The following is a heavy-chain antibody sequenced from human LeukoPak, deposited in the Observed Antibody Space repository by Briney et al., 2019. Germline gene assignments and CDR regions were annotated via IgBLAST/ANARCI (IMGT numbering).Heavy chain of an antibody. Sequence: TSETLSFTCTVSGGSISSYYWSWIRLPPGKGLEWIGYIYYSGSTNYNPSLKSRVTISVDTSKNQFSLKLSSVTAADTAVYYCASSEYSSSSPDYWGQGTLVTVSS. CDR3: ASSEYSSSSPDY. CDR1: GGSISSYY. V-gene: IGHV4-59*01. D-gene: IGHD6-6*01. J-gene: IGHJ4*02. CDR2: IYYSGST.